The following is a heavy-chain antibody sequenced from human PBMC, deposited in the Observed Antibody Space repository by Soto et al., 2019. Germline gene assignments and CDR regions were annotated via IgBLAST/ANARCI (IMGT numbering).Heavy chain of an antibody. CDR2: INHSGST. D-gene: IGHD2-2*01. CDR3: ARGKKYCRSTSCYGGGYYYYGMDV. CDR1: GGSFSGYY. V-gene: IGHV4-34*01. Sequence: PSETLSLTCAVYGGSFSGYYWSWIRQPPGKGLEWIGEINHSGSTNYNPSLKSRVTISVDTSKNQFSLKLSSVTAADTAVYYCARGKKYCRSTSCYGGGYYYYGMDVWGQGTTVTVSS. J-gene: IGHJ6*02.